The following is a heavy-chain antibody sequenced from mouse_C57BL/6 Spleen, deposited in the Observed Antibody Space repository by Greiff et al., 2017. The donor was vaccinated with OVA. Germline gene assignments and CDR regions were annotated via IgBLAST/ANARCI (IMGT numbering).Heavy chain of an antibody. J-gene: IGHJ4*01. CDR1: GYAFSSSW. V-gene: IGHV1-82*01. D-gene: IGHD1-1*01. Sequence: VQGVESGPELVKPGASVKISCKASGYAFSSSWMNWVKQRPGKGLEWIGRIYPGDGDTNYNGKFKGKATLTADKSSSTAYMQLSSLTSEDSAVYFCARSDGSSPYYAMDYWGQGTSVTVSS. CDR3: ARSDGSSPYYAMDY. CDR2: IYPGDGDT.